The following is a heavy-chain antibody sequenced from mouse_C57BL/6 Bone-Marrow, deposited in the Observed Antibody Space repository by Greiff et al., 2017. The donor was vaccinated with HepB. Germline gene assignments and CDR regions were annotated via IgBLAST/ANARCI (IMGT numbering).Heavy chain of an antibody. V-gene: IGHV1-7*01. Sequence: VQLQQPGAELAKPGASVKMSCKASGYTFTSYWMHWVKQRPGQGLEWIGYINPSTGNTEYNQKFKDKATLTADKSSSTAYMQLSSLTSEDSAVTYWARLYYCSGSYAMENWDQGNSVTVTS. J-gene: IGHJ4*01. CDR1: GYTFTSYW. CDR2: INPSTGNT. D-gene: IGHD1-1*01. CDR3: ARLYYCSGSYAMEN.